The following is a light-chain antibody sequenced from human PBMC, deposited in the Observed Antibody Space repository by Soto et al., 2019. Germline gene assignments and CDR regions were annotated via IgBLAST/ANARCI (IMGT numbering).Light chain of an antibody. CDR2: DVS. Sequence: HYVLTQPASMSGSPGQSITISCTGTSSDVGGYNYVSWYQQHPGKAPKFMIYDVSNRPSGVSNRFSGSKSGNTASLTISGLQAEDEADYYCSSYTTSNTRQIVFGTGTKVTVL. J-gene: IGLJ1*01. CDR3: SSYTTSNTRQIV. CDR1: SSDVGGYNY. V-gene: IGLV2-14*01.